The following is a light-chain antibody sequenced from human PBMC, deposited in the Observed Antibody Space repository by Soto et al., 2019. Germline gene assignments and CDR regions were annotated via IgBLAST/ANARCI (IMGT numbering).Light chain of an antibody. V-gene: IGLV2-14*01. Sequence: QLVLTQPASVSGSPGQSITISCTGTSSDVAGYNYVSWYQQYPGKVPKLVIYEVNNRPSGVSYRFSGSKSGNTASLTISGLQAEDEADYYCSSYTGINTQVFGGGTKLTVL. J-gene: IGLJ3*02. CDR1: SSDVAGYNY. CDR2: EVN. CDR3: SSYTGINTQV.